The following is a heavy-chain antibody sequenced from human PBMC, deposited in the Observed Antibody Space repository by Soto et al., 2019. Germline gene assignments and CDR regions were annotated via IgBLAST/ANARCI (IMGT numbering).Heavy chain of an antibody. D-gene: IGHD2-2*01. V-gene: IGHV1-46*01. CDR3: ARGDIVLVPASKGNWFDP. CDR1: AYSFTTYH. J-gene: IGHJ5*02. CDR2: INPDAGAT. Sequence: AASVKVSCKASAYSFTTYHIHWVRQAPGQGLEWMGLINPDAGATNYAQRFQGRLRLTRDTSTSTVYMELRSLRFDDTAVYYCARGDIVLVPASKGNWFDPWGQGTLVTVSS.